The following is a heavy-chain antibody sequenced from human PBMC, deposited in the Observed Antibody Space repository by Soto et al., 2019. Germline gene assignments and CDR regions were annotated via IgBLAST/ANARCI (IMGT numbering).Heavy chain of an antibody. J-gene: IGHJ6*02. CDR1: GGTFSSYA. CDR3: ARDSHPPALSGDIMRWDV. Sequence: SVKVSCKASGGTFSSYAVSWARQAPGQGLEWMGGIIPIFGTVIYAQQFQGRVTITADESTRTAYMELRSLRFEDTAVYYCARDSHPPALSGDIMRWDVWGHGTTVTVS. CDR2: IIPIFGTV. D-gene: IGHD2-15*01. V-gene: IGHV1-69*13.